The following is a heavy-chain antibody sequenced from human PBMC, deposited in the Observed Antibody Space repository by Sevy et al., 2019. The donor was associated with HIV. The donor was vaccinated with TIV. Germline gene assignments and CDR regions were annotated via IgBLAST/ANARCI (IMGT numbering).Heavy chain of an antibody. Sequence: GGSLRLSCAASGYTFSSYGMHWVRQAPGKGLEWVAVISYDGSNKYYADSVKGRFTISRDNSKNTLYLQMNSLRAEDTAVYYCVKVSGSWNLFDYWGQGTLVTVSS. D-gene: IGHD6-13*01. CDR3: VKVSGSWNLFDY. CDR2: ISYDGSNK. J-gene: IGHJ4*02. CDR1: GYTFSSYG. V-gene: IGHV3-30*18.